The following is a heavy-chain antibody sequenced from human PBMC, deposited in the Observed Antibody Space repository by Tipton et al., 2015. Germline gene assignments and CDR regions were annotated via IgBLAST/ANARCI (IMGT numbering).Heavy chain of an antibody. CDR3: SRRRYTVTPDS. V-gene: IGHV4-38-2*01. D-gene: IGHD4-17*01. CDR2: FFHSGNT. CDR1: GYSISSGYY. Sequence: TLSLTCDVSGYSISSGYYWSWIRQPPGKGLEWIGSFFHSGNTFHNQSLRSRVIISVDTSKNQFSLTVTSVTAADTAVYYCSRRRYTVTPDSWGQGTLVTVSS. J-gene: IGHJ5*01.